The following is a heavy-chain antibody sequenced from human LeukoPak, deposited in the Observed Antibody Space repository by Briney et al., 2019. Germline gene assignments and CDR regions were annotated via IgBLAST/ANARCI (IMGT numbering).Heavy chain of an antibody. CDR2: ISSSSTTI. V-gene: IGHV3-48*02. D-gene: IGHD1-7*01. J-gene: IGHJ3*02. CDR1: GFTFSSYS. CDR3: ARRMGGELIAFDI. Sequence: GGSLRLSCAASGFTFSSYSMNWVRQAPGKGLEWVSYISSSSTTIYFADSVKGRFTISRDNAKNSLYLQMNSLRDEDTAVYYCARRMGGELIAFDIWGQGTMVTVSS.